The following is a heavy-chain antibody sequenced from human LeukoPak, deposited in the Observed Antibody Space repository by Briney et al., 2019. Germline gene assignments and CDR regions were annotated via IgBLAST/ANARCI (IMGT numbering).Heavy chain of an antibody. CDR1: GGSISSSSYY. J-gene: IGHJ4*02. Sequence: SETLSLTCTVSGGSISSSSYYWGWIRQPPGKGLEWIGSIYYSGSTYYNPSLKSRVTISVDTSKNQFSPKLSSVTAADTAVYYCARLGDSSGYYHYDYWGQGTLVTVSS. CDR2: IYYSGST. CDR3: ARLGDSSGYYHYDY. D-gene: IGHD3-22*01. V-gene: IGHV4-39*01.